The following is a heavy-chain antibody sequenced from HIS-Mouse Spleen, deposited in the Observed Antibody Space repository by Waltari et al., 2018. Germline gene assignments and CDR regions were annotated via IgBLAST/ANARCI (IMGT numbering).Heavy chain of an antibody. V-gene: IGHV1-2*02. J-gene: IGHJ4*02. CDR2: INPNSGGT. CDR3: ARYNALYRLYYFDY. D-gene: IGHD2-2*02. CDR1: GYTLTGHN. Sequence: QVQLVQSGAEVKKPGASVKVPGKASGYTLTGHNMHLVVQAPGQGLEWMGWINPNSGGTNYAQKFQGRVTMTRDTSISTAYMELSRLRSDDTAVYYCARYNALYRLYYFDYWGQGTLVTVSS.